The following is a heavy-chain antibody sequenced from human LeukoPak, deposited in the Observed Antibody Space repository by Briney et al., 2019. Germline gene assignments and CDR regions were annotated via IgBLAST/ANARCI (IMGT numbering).Heavy chain of an antibody. Sequence: SQTLSLTCAISGDSVSSNSAAWNWIRQSPSRGLEWLGRTYYRSKWYNDYAVSVKSRITINPDTSKNQFSLQLNSVTPEDTAVYYCARDREWELPNRGYFDYWGQGTLVTVSS. CDR1: GDSVSSNSAA. V-gene: IGHV6-1*01. D-gene: IGHD1-26*01. J-gene: IGHJ4*02. CDR3: ARDREWELPNRGYFDY. CDR2: TYYRSKWYN.